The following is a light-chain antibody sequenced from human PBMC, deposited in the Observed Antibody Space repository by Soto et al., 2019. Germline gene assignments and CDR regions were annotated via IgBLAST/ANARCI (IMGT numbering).Light chain of an antibody. Sequence: LMPSSRTPLFSPGGRSAPSSTASQSVSSSYLAWYQQKPGQAPRLLIYGASSRATGIPDRFSGSGSGTDFTLTISRLEPEDFAVYYCQQYRTFGQGTKVDIK. CDR3: QQYRT. CDR2: GAS. CDR1: QSVSSSY. J-gene: IGKJ1*01. V-gene: IGKV3-20*01.